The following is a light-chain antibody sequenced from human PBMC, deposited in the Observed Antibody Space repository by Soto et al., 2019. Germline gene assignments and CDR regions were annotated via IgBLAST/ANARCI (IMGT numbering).Light chain of an antibody. J-gene: IGLJ1*01. CDR2: EVS. V-gene: IGLV2-14*01. CDR1: SSDGGAYNY. Sequence: QSALTQPASVSGAPGQSITISCTGTSSDGGAYNYVSWYQQHPGKAPKLMIYEVSNRPSGVSNRFSGSKSGNTASLTISGLQAEDEADYYCSSYTSSSTLYVFGTGTKVTVL. CDR3: SSYTSSSTLYV.